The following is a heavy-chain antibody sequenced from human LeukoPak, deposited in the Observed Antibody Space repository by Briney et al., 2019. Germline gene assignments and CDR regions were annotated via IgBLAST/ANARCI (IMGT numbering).Heavy chain of an antibody. Sequence: PSETLSLTCAVYGGSFSGYYWSWIRQPPGKGLEWIGEINHSGSTNYNPSLKSRVTISVDTSKNQFSLKLSSVTAADTAVYYCTRGRYAPRYWGQGTLVTVSS. D-gene: IGHD3-16*01. CDR2: INHSGST. J-gene: IGHJ4*02. CDR1: GGSFSGYY. V-gene: IGHV4-34*01. CDR3: TRGRYAPRY.